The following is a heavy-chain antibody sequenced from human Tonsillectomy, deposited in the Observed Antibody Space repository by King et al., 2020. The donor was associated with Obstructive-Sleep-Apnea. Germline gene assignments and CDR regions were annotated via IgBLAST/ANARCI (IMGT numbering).Heavy chain of an antibody. V-gene: IGHV3-49*03. CDR1: GFTFGDYA. Sequence: QLVQSGGGLVQPGRSLRLSCTASGFTFGDYAMSWFRQAPGKGLEWVGFIRSKAYGGTTEYAASVKGRFTISRDDSKSIAYLQMNSLKTEDTAVYYCTRVGLWFGELGELPNYFDYWGQGTLVTVSS. CDR3: TRVGLWFGELGELPNYFDY. J-gene: IGHJ4*02. D-gene: IGHD3-10*01. CDR2: IRSKAYGGTT.